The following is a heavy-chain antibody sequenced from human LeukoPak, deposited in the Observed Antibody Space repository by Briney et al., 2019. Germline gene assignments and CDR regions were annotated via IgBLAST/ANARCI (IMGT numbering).Heavy chain of an antibody. CDR3: ARDPKAYYYDSTGSYGY. CDR2: INTNTGNP. D-gene: IGHD3-22*01. J-gene: IGHJ4*02. Sequence: ASVKVSCKASGYTFTSYGISWVRQAPGQGLEWMGWINTNTGNPTYAQGFTGRFVFSLDTSVSTAYLQISSLKAEDTAVYYCARDPKAYYYDSTGSYGYWGQGTLVTVSS. CDR1: GYTFTSYG. V-gene: IGHV7-4-1*02.